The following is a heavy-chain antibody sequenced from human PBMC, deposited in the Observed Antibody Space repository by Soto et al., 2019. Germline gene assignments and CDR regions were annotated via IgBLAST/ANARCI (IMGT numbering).Heavy chain of an antibody. CDR1: GFTFSSYG. CDR3: AKSPSGELADY. D-gene: IGHD1-7*01. J-gene: IGHJ4*02. Sequence: GGSLRLSCAASGFTFSSYGMHWVRQAPGKGLEWVAVISYDGSNKYYADSVKGRFTISRDNSKNTLYLQMNSLRAEDTAVYYCAKSPSGELADYWGQGTLVTVSS. CDR2: ISYDGSNK. V-gene: IGHV3-30*18.